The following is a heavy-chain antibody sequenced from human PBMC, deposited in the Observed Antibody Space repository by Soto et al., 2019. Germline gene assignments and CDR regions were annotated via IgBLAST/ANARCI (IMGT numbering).Heavy chain of an antibody. J-gene: IGHJ4*02. CDR3: ARQRSSGEFDY. V-gene: IGHV4-39*01. CDR2: IYYSGST. D-gene: IGHD6-19*01. Sequence: SETLSLTCTVSGGSISSSSYYWGWIRQPPGKGLEWIGSIYYSGSTNYNPSLKSRVTVSVHTSKNQFSLKLSSVTAADTAVYYCARQRSSGEFDYWGQGTLVTVSS. CDR1: GGSISSSSYY.